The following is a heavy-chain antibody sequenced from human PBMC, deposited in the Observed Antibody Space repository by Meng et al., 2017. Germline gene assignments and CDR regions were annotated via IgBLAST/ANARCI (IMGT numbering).Heavy chain of an antibody. CDR3: AKDSVSVAGTLYAPLNY. Sequence: GESLKISCAASGFTFSSYWMHWVRQAPGKGLVWVSRINSDGSSTSYADSVKGRFTISRDNSKNSLYLQMNSLRTEDTALYYCAKDSVSVAGTLYAPLNYWGQGTLVTVSS. J-gene: IGHJ4*02. CDR1: GFTFSSYW. D-gene: IGHD6-19*01. CDR2: INSDGSST. V-gene: IGHV3-74*01.